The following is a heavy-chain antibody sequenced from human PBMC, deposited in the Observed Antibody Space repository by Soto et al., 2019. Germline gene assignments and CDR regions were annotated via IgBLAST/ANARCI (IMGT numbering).Heavy chain of an antibody. V-gene: IGHV3-30*18. Sequence: QVQLVESGGAVVQPGKSLRLSCAASGFTFSSYGMYWVRQAPGKGLEWVAAIAYDGSNKYHGDSVKGRFTTSRDNSKTTLYLQMNSLRVEDTAVYYCAKDIVRYTYGACDYWGQGALVTVSS. CDR1: GFTFSSYG. D-gene: IGHD5-18*01. CDR3: AKDIVRYTYGACDY. J-gene: IGHJ4*02. CDR2: IAYDGSNK.